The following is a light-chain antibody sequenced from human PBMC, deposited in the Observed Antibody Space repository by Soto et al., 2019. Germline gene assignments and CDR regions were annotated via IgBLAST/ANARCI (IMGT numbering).Light chain of an antibody. Sequence: QSALTQPASVSASPGQSITISCTGTSSDIGAYNSVSWYQQHPGESPQLIIYDVSYRPSGISSPFSGSKSGNTSSLTVSGLQDDDDADYYCASYTTGRIRVFGGGTKLTVL. J-gene: IGLJ2*01. CDR1: SSDIGAYNS. CDR2: DVS. CDR3: ASYTTGRIRV. V-gene: IGLV2-14*03.